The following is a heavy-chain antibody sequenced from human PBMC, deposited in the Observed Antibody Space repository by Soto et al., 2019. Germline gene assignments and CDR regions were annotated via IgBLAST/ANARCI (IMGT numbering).Heavy chain of an antibody. CDR1: GFTFSNAW. Sequence: ESGGGLVKPGGSLRLSCAASGFTFSNAWMSWVRQAPGKGLEWVGRIKSKTDGGTTDYAAPVKGRFTISRDDSKNTLYLQMNSLKTEDTAVYYCTTDPVITIFGVVIGGFDYWGQGTLVTVSS. CDR3: TTDPVITIFGVVIGGFDY. J-gene: IGHJ4*02. CDR2: IKSKTDGGTT. V-gene: IGHV3-15*01. D-gene: IGHD3-3*01.